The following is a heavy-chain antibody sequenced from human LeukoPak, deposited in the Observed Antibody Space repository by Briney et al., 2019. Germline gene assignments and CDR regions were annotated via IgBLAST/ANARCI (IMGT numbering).Heavy chain of an antibody. Sequence: ASVKVSCKASGYTFTSYYMHWVRQAPGQGLEWMGIINPSGGSTSYAQKFQGRVTMTRDMSTSTVYMELSSLRSEDTAVYYYARPYDSTDSYFQHWGQGTLVTVSS. CDR1: GYTFTSYY. D-gene: IGHD3-22*01. V-gene: IGHV1-46*01. CDR3: ARPYDSTDSYFQH. J-gene: IGHJ1*01. CDR2: INPSGGST.